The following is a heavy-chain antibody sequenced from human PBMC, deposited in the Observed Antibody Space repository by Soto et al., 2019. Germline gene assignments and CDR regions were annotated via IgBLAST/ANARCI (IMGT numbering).Heavy chain of an antibody. CDR2: IYYSGST. V-gene: IGHV4-31*03. J-gene: IGHJ5*02. CDR3: ARAHSSGWDATYNWFDP. CDR1: GGSISSGGHY. D-gene: IGHD6-19*01. Sequence: QVQLQESGPGLVKPSQTLSLTCTVSGGSISSGGHYWSWIRQHPGKGLEWIGYIYYSGSTYYNPSLKSRVTISVDTSKNQFSLKLSSVTAADTAVYYCARAHSSGWDATYNWFDPWGQGTLVTVSS.